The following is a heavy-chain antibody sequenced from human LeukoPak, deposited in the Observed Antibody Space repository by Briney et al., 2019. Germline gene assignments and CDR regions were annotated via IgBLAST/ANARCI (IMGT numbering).Heavy chain of an antibody. CDR2: IIPIFGTA. J-gene: IGHJ4*02. V-gene: IGHV1-69*13. CDR3: ARVSGYYGSGSYLNFDY. Sequence: ASVKVSCKPSGYTFTYRYLHWVRQAPGQGLEWMGGIIPIFGTANYAQKFQGRVTITADEFTSTAYMELSSLRSEDTAVYYCARVSGYYGSGSYLNFDYWGQGTLVTVSS. CDR1: GYTFTYRY. D-gene: IGHD3-10*01.